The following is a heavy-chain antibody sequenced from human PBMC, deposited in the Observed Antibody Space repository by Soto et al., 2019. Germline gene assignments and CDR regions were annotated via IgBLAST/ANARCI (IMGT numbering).Heavy chain of an antibody. CDR1: GYSFTSYW. D-gene: IGHD4-17*01. CDR3: ARHGAALRDGNWFDP. Sequence: PGESLKISCKGSGYSFTSYWISWVRQMPGKGLEWMGRIDPSDSYTNYSPSFQGHVTISADKSISTAYLQWSSLKASDTAMYYCARHGAALRDGNWFDPWGQGTLVTVSS. CDR2: IDPSDSYT. V-gene: IGHV5-10-1*01. J-gene: IGHJ5*02.